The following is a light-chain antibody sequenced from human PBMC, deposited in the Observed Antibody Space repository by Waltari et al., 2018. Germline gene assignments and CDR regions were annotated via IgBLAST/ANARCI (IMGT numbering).Light chain of an antibody. Sequence: DIQMTQSPSTLSASVGDRVTIPCRASQSISSWLAWYQQKPGKAPKLLIYKASNLESGVPSRFSGSGSGTEFTLTISSLQPDDFATFYCQHYNSYPLTFGGGTKVEIK. CDR2: KAS. CDR3: QHYNSYPLT. V-gene: IGKV1-5*03. CDR1: QSISSW. J-gene: IGKJ4*01.